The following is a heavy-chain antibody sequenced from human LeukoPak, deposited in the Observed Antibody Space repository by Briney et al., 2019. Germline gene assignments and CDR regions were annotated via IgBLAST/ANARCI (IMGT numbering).Heavy chain of an antibody. CDR1: GYTFTGYY. CDR2: INPNSGGT. Sequence: GASVKVSCKASGYTFTGYYIHWVRQAPGQGLEWMGWINPNSGGTNYAQKFQGRVTMTRDTSISTAYMELSRLRSGDTAVYYCARVKIGLWLDYYNAMDVWGQGTTVTVSS. D-gene: IGHD5-18*01. CDR3: ARVKIGLWLDYYNAMDV. J-gene: IGHJ6*02. V-gene: IGHV1-2*02.